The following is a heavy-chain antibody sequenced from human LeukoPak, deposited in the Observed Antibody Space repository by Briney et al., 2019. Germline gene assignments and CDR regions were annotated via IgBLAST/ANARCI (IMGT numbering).Heavy chain of an antibody. J-gene: IGHJ4*02. CDR3: ARGWQLGN. D-gene: IGHD6-6*01. CDR2: ISTSGSSR. V-gene: IGHV3-48*03. Sequence: GGSLRLSCAASGFTFSNSEMSWVRQAPGKGLEWVSYISTSGSSRFYADSVKGRFIVSRDNAKNSLYLQMNSLRAEDTAVYYCARGWQLGNWGQGTLVTVSS. CDR1: GFTFSNSE.